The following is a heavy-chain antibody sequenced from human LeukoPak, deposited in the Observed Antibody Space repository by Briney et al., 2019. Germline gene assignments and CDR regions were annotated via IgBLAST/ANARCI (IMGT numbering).Heavy chain of an antibody. CDR3: ARGGRTVTTFLNY. CDR1: GGSISSYY. D-gene: IGHD4-17*01. V-gene: IGHV4-59*12. J-gene: IGHJ4*02. Sequence: SETLSLTCTVSGGSISSYYWSWIRQPPGKGLEWIGYIYYSGSTNYNPSLKSRVTISVDTSKSQFSLKLNSVTAADTAVYYCARGGRTVTTFLNYWGQGTLVTVSS. CDR2: IYYSGST.